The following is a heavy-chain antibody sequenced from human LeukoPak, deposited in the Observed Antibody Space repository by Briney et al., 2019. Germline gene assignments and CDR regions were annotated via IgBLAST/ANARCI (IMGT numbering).Heavy chain of an antibody. CDR3: ARKRSYCGGDCPIFDY. J-gene: IGHJ4*02. Sequence: SETLSLTCTVSGGSISSYYWSWIRQPPGKGLEWIGYIYYSGSTNYNPSLKSRVTISVDTSQNQFSLKLSSVTAADTAVYYCARKRSYCGGDCPIFDYWGQGTLVTVSS. CDR1: GGSISSYY. D-gene: IGHD2-21*02. CDR2: IYYSGST. V-gene: IGHV4-59*01.